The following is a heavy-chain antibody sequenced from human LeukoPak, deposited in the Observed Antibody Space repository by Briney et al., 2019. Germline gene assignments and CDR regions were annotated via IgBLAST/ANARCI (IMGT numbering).Heavy chain of an antibody. CDR2: IKSKTDGGTA. D-gene: IGHD3-22*01. Sequence: GGSLRLSCAASGFTFSNAWMSWVRQAPGKGLEWVGRIKSKTDGGTADYAAPVKGRFTISRDDSKNTLYLQLNSLKTEDTAVYYFTTDYYDSSGYYYFDYWGQGTLVTVSS. V-gene: IGHV3-15*01. J-gene: IGHJ4*02. CDR3: TTDYYDSSGYYYFDY. CDR1: GFTFSNAW.